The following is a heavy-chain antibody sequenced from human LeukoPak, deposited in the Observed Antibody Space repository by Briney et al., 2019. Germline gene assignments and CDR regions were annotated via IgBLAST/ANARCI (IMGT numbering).Heavy chain of an antibody. D-gene: IGHD6-13*01. CDR3: ARGIAAAGTIAPPSDY. V-gene: IGHV1-8*01. CDR1: GYTFTSYD. CDR2: MNPNSGNT. Sequence: ASVKVSCKASGYTFTSYDINWVRQATGQGLEWMGWMNPNSGNTGDAQKFQGRVTMTTNTSIGTAYMELSSLRSEDTAVYYCARGIAAAGTIAPPSDYWGQGTLVTVSS. J-gene: IGHJ4*02.